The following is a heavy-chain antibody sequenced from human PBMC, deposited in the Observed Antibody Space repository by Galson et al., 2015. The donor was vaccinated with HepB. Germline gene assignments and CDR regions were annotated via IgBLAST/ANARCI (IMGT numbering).Heavy chain of an antibody. CDR3: ARIGAGLLDY. Sequence: PALVKPTQTLTLTCTFSGFSLSTSGMCVSWIRQPPGKALEWLARIDWDDDKYYSSSLKSRLTISKDTSKNQMVLTMTNMDPVDTATYYCARIGAGLLDYWGQGTLVTVSS. V-gene: IGHV2-70*11. D-gene: IGHD1-14*01. CDR2: IDWDDDK. J-gene: IGHJ4*02. CDR1: GFSLSTSGMC.